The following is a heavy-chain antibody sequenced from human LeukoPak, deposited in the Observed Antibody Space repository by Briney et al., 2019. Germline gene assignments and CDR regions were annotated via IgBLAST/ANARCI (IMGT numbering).Heavy chain of an antibody. CDR3: ASPYCSGRSCYHDFDI. CDR2: IIPILGIA. CDR1: GGTFSSYS. V-gene: IGHV1-69*02. Sequence: GSSVKVSCKASGGTFSSYSISWVRQAPGQGLEWMGRIIPILGIANYAQKFQGRVTITGDKSTGTAYMELSSLRSEDTAVYYCASPYCSGRSCYHDFDIWGQGTMVTVSS. J-gene: IGHJ3*02. D-gene: IGHD2-15*01.